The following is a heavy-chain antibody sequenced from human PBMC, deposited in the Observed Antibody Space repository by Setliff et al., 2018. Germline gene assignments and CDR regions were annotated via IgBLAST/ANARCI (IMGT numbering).Heavy chain of an antibody. CDR1: GFTFSGSA. CDR2: IRSKTSGFAT. D-gene: IGHD6-19*01. V-gene: IGHV3-73*01. J-gene: IGHJ5*02. CDR3: SRAVDGRTWFDP. Sequence: GVLKISCAASGFTFSGSAMHWVRQASGKGLEWVGRIRSKTSGFATAYSASVKGRFTISRDDSMNTAYLQMDSLRTEDTAVYYCSRAVDGRTWFDPWGQGALVTVSS.